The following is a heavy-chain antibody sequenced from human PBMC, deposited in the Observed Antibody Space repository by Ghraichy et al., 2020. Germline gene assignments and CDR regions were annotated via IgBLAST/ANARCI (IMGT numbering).Heavy chain of an antibody. CDR2: ISHSGST. D-gene: IGHD2-2*01. V-gene: IGHV4-34*01. CDR3: ARGPYCSSTSCYRAFDT. Sequence: SETLSLTCAVYGGSFSGYYWSWIRQPPGKGLEWIGEISHSGSTNYNPSLKSRVSILVDTSKNQFYLKLSSVTAADTAVYFCARGPYCSSTSCYRAFDTWGQGTMVIVSS. J-gene: IGHJ3*02. CDR1: GGSFSGYY.